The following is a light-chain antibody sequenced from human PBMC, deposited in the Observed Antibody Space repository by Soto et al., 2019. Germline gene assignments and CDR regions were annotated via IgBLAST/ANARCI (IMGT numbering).Light chain of an antibody. V-gene: IGKV3-20*01. Sequence: EIVLTQSPGTLSLSPGERATLSCRASQSISSTYLAWYQHKPGQAPRLLIYGASSRATGIPERFSGSGSGTDFTLTISRLEPADFAVYYCQQYGTSPGTFGQGTKVDIK. CDR2: GAS. CDR1: QSISSTY. CDR3: QQYGTSPGT. J-gene: IGKJ1*01.